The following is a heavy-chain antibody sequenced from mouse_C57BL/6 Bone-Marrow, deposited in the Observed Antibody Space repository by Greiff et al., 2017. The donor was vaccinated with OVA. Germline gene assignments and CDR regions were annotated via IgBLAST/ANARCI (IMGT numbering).Heavy chain of an antibody. V-gene: IGHV1-9*01. J-gene: IGHJ2*01. CDR2: ILPGSGST. Sequence: QVQLQQSGAELMKPGASVKLSCKATGYTFTGYWIEWVKQRPGHGLEWIGEILPGSGSTNYNEKFKGKATFTADTSSNTAYMQLSSLTTEDSAIYYCAKHFPFYYGSSYPFDYWGQGTTLTVSS. D-gene: IGHD1-1*01. CDR3: AKHFPFYYGSSYPFDY. CDR1: GYTFTGYW.